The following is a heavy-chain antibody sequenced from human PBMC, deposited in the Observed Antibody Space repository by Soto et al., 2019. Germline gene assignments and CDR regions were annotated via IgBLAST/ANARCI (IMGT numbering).Heavy chain of an antibody. D-gene: IGHD6-19*01. CDR2: MSYDGSNK. CDR1: GFTFTSYA. Sequence: GGSLRLSCAASGFTFTSYAMHWVRQAPGKGLEWVAVMSYDGSNKYYEDSVKGRFTISRDNSKNTLYLQVNSLRPEDTAVYYCAREGYSSGPTTDNGFDPWGQGTLVTVSS. V-gene: IGHV3-30-3*01. CDR3: AREGYSSGPTTDNGFDP. J-gene: IGHJ5*02.